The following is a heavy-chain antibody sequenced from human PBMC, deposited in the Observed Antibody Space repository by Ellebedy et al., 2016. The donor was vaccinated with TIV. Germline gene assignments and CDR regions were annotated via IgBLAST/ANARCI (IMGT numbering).Heavy chain of an antibody. CDR1: GYSFTSYW. V-gene: IGHV5-10-1*01. J-gene: IGHJ3*02. Sequence: ASVKVSCKGSGYSFTSYWISWVRQMPGKGLEWMGRIDPSDSYTNYSPSFQGHVTISADKSISTAYLQWSSLKASDTAMYYCTSIAVAGRPRDAFDIWGQGTMVTVSS. CDR2: IDPSDSYT. D-gene: IGHD6-19*01. CDR3: TSIAVAGRPRDAFDI.